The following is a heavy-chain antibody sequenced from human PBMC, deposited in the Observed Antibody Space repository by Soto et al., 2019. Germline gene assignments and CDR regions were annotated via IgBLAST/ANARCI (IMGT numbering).Heavy chain of an antibody. CDR1: GGSISSGGYS. V-gene: IGHV4-30-2*01. CDR3: ARESSSSWENWFDH. D-gene: IGHD6-13*01. CDR2: IYHSGST. J-gene: IGHJ5*02. Sequence: PXETLSLTCAVSGGSISSGGYSWSWIRQPPGKGLEWIGYIYHSGSTYYNPSLKSRVTISVDRSKNQFSLKLSSVTAADTAVYYCARESSSSWENWFDHWGQGTLVTVSS.